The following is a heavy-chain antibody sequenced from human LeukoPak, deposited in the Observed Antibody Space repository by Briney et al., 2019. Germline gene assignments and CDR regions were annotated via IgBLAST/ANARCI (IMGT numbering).Heavy chain of an antibody. CDR1: GFTFSSYS. D-gene: IGHD4-17*01. CDR2: ISSSSSYI. J-gene: IGHJ4*02. V-gene: IGHV3-21*01. Sequence: GGSLRLSCAASGFTFSSYSMNWVRQAPGKGLEWVSSISSSSSYIYYADSVKGRFTISRDNAKNSLYLQMNSLRAEDTAAYYCARDIVTVTSSDYWGQGTLVTVSS. CDR3: ARDIVTVTSSDY.